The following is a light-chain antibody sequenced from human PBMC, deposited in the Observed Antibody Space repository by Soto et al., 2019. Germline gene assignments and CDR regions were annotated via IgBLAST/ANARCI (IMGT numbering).Light chain of an antibody. Sequence: DIQMTQSPSSLSASVGDRVTITCRASQSISSYLNWYQQKPGKAPNLLIYAASSLQGGVPSRFSGSGSGTDFTLTISRVQAEDLTTYCYQQSYSPPPTFGGGTKLEIK. J-gene: IGKJ4*02. V-gene: IGKV1-39*01. CDR2: AAS. CDR3: QQSYSPPPT. CDR1: QSISSY.